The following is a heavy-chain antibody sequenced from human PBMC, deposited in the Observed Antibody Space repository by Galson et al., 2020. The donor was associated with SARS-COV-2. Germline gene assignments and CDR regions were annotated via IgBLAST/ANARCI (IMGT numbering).Heavy chain of an antibody. V-gene: IGHV4-59*01. CDR3: AGDDLGVTTINGFVY. CDR2: IYYSGST. J-gene: IGHJ4*02. D-gene: IGHD4-17*01. CDR1: RYSIINYY. Sequence: SKTLSFTFTVSRYSIINYYWSWILQSPVKGLEWFGYIYYSGSTNYNPSLKSRVTISVATSKNQFSLNLTSVTAADTAIYYCAGDDLGVTTINGFVYWGQGTLVTVSS.